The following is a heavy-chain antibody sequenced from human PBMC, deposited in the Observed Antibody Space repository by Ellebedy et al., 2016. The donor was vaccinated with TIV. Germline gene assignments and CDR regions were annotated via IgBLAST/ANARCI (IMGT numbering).Heavy chain of an antibody. CDR1: GFNFRSYW. Sequence: PGGSLRLSCIASGFNFRSYWMTWVRQAPGKGLEWVAKIRQEGDEIYYVESVKGRFTISRDNANNSLFLQMNSLRVEDTAVYYCARRASYGDYAVQVNPWFDPWGQGTLVTVSS. CDR3: ARRASYGDYAVQVNPWFDP. J-gene: IGHJ5*02. CDR2: IRQEGDEI. V-gene: IGHV3-7*01. D-gene: IGHD4-17*01.